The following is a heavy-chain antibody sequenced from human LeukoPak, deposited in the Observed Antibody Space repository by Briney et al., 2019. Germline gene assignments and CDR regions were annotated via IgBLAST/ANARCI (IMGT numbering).Heavy chain of an antibody. V-gene: IGHV3-23*01. Sequence: PGTSLRLSCAASGFTFSSYAMSWVRQAPGKGLEWDSAISGSGGSTYYADSVKGRFTISRDNSKNTLYLQMNSLRAEDTAVYYCAKGGVVVVITSLGYWGQGTLVTVSS. CDR1: GFTFSSYA. CDR2: ISGSGGST. D-gene: IGHD3-22*01. J-gene: IGHJ4*02. CDR3: AKGGVVVVITSLGY.